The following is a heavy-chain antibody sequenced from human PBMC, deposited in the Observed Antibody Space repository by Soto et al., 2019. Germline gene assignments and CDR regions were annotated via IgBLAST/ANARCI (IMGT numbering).Heavy chain of an antibody. D-gene: IGHD3-22*01. V-gene: IGHV5-10-1*01. CDR3: ARHLTDTYYYDSSGYYHSDY. CDR1: GYSFTSYW. CDR2: IDPSDSYT. J-gene: IGHJ4*02. Sequence: GESLKISCKGSGYSFTSYWISWVRQMPGKGLEWMGRIDPSDSYTNYSPSFQGHVTISADKSISTAYLQWSSLKASDTAMYYCARHLTDTYYYDSSGYYHSDYRGQGTLVTVSS.